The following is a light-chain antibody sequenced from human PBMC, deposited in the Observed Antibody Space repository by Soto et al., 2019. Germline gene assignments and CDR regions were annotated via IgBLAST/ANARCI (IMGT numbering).Light chain of an antibody. CDR3: QQSYTTPWT. CDR2: ALL. V-gene: IGKV1-39*01. Sequence: DIPMTQFPSSLSASVGDRVTITCRASQRISSYLNWYQQKPGKAPELLIYALLNLQSGVPSRFSGSGSGTDFTLTISSLQPEDFATYYCQQSYTTPWTFGQGTKVEI. CDR1: QRISSY. J-gene: IGKJ1*01.